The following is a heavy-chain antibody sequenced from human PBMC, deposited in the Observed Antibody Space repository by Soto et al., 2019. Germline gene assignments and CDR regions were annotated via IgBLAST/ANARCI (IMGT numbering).Heavy chain of an antibody. CDR1: GFSFSTYA. V-gene: IGHV3-23*01. D-gene: IGHD6-13*01. CDR2: ISGSGSTT. J-gene: IGHJ1*01. CDR3: AKDQAAAGTISRYFQH. Sequence: EVQLLESGGGLVQPEGSLRLSCAASGFSFSTYAMSWVRQAPGKGLEWVSGISGSGSTTYYADSVKGRFTISRDNSKNTLYLQVNSLRVEDTAVYYCAKDQAAAGTISRYFQHWGQGTLVTVSS.